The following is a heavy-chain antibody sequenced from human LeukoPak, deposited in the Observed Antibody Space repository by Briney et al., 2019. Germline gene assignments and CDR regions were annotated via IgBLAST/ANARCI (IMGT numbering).Heavy chain of an antibody. CDR3: AKSAERELRYFDWNY. Sequence: SLRLSCAAXXFTFDDYAMHWVRQAPGKGLEWVSGISWNSGSIVYADSVKGRFTISRDNAKNSLYLQMNSLRAEDTALYYCAKSAERELRYFDWNYWGQGTLVTVSS. J-gene: IGHJ4*02. V-gene: IGHV3-9*01. CDR2: ISWNSGSI. D-gene: IGHD3-9*01. CDR1: XFTFDDYA.